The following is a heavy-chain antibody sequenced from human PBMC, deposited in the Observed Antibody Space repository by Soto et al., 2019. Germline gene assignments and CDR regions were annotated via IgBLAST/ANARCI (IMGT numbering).Heavy chain of an antibody. CDR1: GFTFSTYA. Sequence: GVSLRLSCAASGFTFSTYAMNWVRQTPGKGLEWVASISSNGGYTHYADSVKGRFIISRDNSKKTLYQQMNSLRVEETAEYYFANNSYGSGGYYCLDVWGQGTTVTVSS. V-gene: IGHV3-23*01. J-gene: IGHJ6*02. CDR3: ANNSYGSGGYYCLDV. CDR2: ISSNGGYT. D-gene: IGHD3-10*01.